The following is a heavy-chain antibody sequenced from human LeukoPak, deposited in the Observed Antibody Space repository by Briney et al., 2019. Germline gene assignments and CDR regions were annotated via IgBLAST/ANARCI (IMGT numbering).Heavy chain of an antibody. CDR2: ISGSGGST. V-gene: IGHV3-23*01. J-gene: IGHJ4*02. Sequence: GGSLRLSCAASGFTFSSYAMSWVRQAPGQGLEWVSAISGSGGSTYYADSVKGRFTISRDNSKNTLYLQMNSLRAEDTAVYYCAKGGALYCSGGSCYGGFIDYWGQGTLVTVSS. D-gene: IGHD2-15*01. CDR1: GFTFSSYA. CDR3: AKGGALYCSGGSCYGGFIDY.